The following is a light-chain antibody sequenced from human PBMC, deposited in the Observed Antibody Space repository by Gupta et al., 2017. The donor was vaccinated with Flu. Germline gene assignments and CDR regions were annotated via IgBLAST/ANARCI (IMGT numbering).Light chain of an antibody. J-gene: IGKJ2*01. V-gene: IGKV1-5*03. CDR3: QQDNSSSYT. Sequence: DIKMTQSPSTLSASVGDRVTITCRASQSISNWLDWYQQKPGKAPKLLIYKASALESGVPSRFSGSGSGTEFTLTLSSLQPDDFATYYCQQDNSSSYTFGQGTXLDTK. CDR1: QSISNW. CDR2: KAS.